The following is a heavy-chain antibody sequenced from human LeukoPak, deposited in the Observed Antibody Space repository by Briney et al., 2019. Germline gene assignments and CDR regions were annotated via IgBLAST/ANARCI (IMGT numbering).Heavy chain of an antibody. V-gene: IGHV4-30-2*01. Sequence: SQTLSLTCAVSGGSISSGSYSWSWIRQPPGEGLEWIGYIYQSGSTYYNPSLKSRVTISVDWTKNQFSLNLRLWIYVGKAAYYCARFAGAPYYGMDVWGRGTTVTVSS. CDR1: GGSISSGSYS. CDR2: IYQSGST. J-gene: IGHJ6*02. CDR3: ARFAGAPYYGMDV. D-gene: IGHD3-10*01.